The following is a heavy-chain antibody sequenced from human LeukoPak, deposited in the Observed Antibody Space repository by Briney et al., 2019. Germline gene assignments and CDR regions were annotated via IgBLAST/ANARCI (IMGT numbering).Heavy chain of an antibody. CDR1: GFTFSSYS. D-gene: IGHD3-16*02. Sequence: GGSLRLSCAAPGFTFSSYSMNWVRQAPGKGLEWVSSISSSSSYIYYADSVKGRFTISRDNAKNSLYLQMNSLRAEDTAVYYCARVRNDYVWGSYRDYWGQGTLVTVSS. V-gene: IGHV3-21*01. CDR3: ARVRNDYVWGSYRDY. CDR2: ISSSSSYI. J-gene: IGHJ4*02.